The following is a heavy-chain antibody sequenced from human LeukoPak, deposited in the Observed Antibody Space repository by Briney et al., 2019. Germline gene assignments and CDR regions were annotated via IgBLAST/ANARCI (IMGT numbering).Heavy chain of an antibody. CDR1: GFTFSSYW. V-gene: IGHV3-7*03. J-gene: IGHJ4*02. CDR2: IKDDGSEK. Sequence: GGSLRLSCAASGFTFSSYWMSWVRQAPGKGLEWVADIKDDGSEKYYVDSVKGRFTISRDDAKNSLYLQMNSLRAEDTAVYYCARARDSSWDYWGQGTLVTVSS. D-gene: IGHD6-13*01. CDR3: ARARDSSWDY.